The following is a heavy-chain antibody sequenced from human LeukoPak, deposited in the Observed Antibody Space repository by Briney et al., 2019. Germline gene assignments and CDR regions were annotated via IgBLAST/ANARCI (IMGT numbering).Heavy chain of an antibody. J-gene: IGHJ5*02. CDR2: IYYSEST. CDR3: ARRSNWNYSNWFDP. Sequence: SETLSLTCTVSGASISSSSYYWGWIRQPPGKGLEWIGNIYYSESTYYNPSLKSRVTMSIDTSRNQFSLKLRSVTAADTAVYYCARRSNWNYSNWFDPWGQGTLVTVSS. CDR1: GASISSSSYY. V-gene: IGHV4-39*01. D-gene: IGHD1-7*01.